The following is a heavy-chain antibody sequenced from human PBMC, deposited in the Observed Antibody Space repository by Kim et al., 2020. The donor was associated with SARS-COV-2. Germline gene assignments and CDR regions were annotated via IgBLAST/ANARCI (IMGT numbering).Heavy chain of an antibody. Sequence: TTDCAAPVKGRFTISRDDTKNTLYLQMNSLKTDDTAVYYCTTRSPGVDVWGQGTTVTVSS. D-gene: IGHD7-27*01. CDR2: TT. CDR3: TTRSPGVDV. J-gene: IGHJ6*02. V-gene: IGHV3-15*01.